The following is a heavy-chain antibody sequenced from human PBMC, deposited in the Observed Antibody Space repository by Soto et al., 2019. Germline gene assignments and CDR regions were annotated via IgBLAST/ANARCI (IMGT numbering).Heavy chain of an antibody. Sequence: PGESLKISCQVPGYTFTIYWIGWVRQIPGKGLEWMGIIYPSDSDTRYRPSFQGQVTNSPDQSINTAYLQWDSLKASDTAIYFCARPANTVADHFDLWGQGTPVTVSS. CDR2: IYPSDSDT. CDR1: GYTFTIYW. CDR3: ARPANTVADHFDL. V-gene: IGHV5-51*01. J-gene: IGHJ4*02. D-gene: IGHD4-17*01.